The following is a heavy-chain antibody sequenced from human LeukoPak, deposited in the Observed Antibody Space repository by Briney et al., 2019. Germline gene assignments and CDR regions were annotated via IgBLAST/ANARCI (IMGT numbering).Heavy chain of an antibody. D-gene: IGHD6-19*01. V-gene: IGHV3-30*18. J-gene: IGHJ4*02. CDR3: AKAPARGWYQFDY. CDR2: ISYDGSNK. Sequence: QPGRSLRLSCAASGFTFSSYGMHWVRQAPGKGLEWVAVISYDGSNKYYADSVKGRFTISRDNSKNTLYLQMNSLRAEDTAVYYCAKAPARGWYQFDYWGQGTLVTVSS. CDR1: GFTFSSYG.